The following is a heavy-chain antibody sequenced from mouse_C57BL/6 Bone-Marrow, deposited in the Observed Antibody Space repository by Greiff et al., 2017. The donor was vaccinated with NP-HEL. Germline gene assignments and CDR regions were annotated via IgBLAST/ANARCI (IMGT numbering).Heavy chain of an antibody. CDR1: GYTFTSYW. D-gene: IGHD1-1*01. V-gene: IGHV1-59*01. CDR3: AGAPMMTELATDWDFGV. Sequence: QVQLQQPGAELVRPGTSVKLSCKASGYTFTSYWMHWVKQRPGQGLEWIGVIDPSDSYTNYNQKFKGKATLTVDTSSSTTYMQLSSLTSEDSAVCYCAGAPMMTELATDWDFGVWGTGTTVTVSS. J-gene: IGHJ1*03. CDR2: IDPSDSYT.